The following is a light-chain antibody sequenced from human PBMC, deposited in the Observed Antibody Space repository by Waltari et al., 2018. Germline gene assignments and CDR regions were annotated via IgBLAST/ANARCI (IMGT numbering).Light chain of an antibody. CDR1: QSVLYSSNNRNY. Sequence: VMTQSPDSMAVSLGERATINCKSSQSVLYSSNNRNYLGWYQHKPGQPLKLLIYWASTRESGVPDRFSGSWSGTDFTLTISSLQAEDVAVYYCQQYYTSPRTFGQGSKVEIK. J-gene: IGKJ1*01. CDR2: WAS. V-gene: IGKV4-1*01. CDR3: QQYYTSPRT.